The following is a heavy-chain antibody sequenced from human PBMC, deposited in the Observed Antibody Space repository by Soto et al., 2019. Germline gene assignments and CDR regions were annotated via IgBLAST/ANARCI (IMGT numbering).Heavy chain of an antibody. J-gene: IGHJ6*03. Sequence: SETLSLTCTVSGGSVSSGSYYWSWIRQPPGKRLELIGYIYYSGSTNYNPSLKSRVTISVDTSKNQFSLKLSFVTAADTAVYFCARGTFGDRAHYYYYMDVWGKGTTVTVSS. D-gene: IGHD3-10*01. V-gene: IGHV4-61*01. CDR1: GGSVSSGSYY. CDR2: IYYSGST. CDR3: ARGTFGDRAHYYYYMDV.